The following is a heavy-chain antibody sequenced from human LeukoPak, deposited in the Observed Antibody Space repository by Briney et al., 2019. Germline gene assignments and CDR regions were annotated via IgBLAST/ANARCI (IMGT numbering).Heavy chain of an antibody. D-gene: IGHD6-6*01. CDR1: GGSISSGSYY. V-gene: IGHV4-61*02. CDR3: ARVTYSSSSMSLDAFDI. J-gene: IGHJ3*02. CDR2: IYTSGST. Sequence: SETLSLTCTVSGGSISSGSYYWSWIRQPAGKGLEWIGRIYTSGSTNYNPSLKSRVTISVDTSKNQFSLKLSSVTAADTAVYYCARVTYSSSSMSLDAFDIWGQGTMVTVSS.